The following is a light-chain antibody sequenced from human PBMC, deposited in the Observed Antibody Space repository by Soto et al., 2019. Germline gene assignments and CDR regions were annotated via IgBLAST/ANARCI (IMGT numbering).Light chain of an antibody. CDR1: QSVSGW. J-gene: IGKJ1*01. CDR3: QQYSTYST. V-gene: IGKV1-5*01. Sequence: DIQMTQSPSTLSASLLDRVTMTCRASQSVSGWVAWYQQKPGKAPKLLIYDASRLNSGVTSRFRGSGSGTDFTLMISSLQPDDFATYYCQQYSTYSTFGQGTKVDIK. CDR2: DAS.